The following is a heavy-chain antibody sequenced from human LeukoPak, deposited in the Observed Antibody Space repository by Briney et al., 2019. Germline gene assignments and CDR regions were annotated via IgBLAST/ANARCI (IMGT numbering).Heavy chain of an antibody. D-gene: IGHD6-13*01. CDR3: ARPGYSSSWFDAFDI. Sequence: KPGESLKISCKGSGYRFTSYWIGWVRQMPGKGLEWMGIIYPGDSDTRYSPSFQGQVTISADKSISTAYLQWSSLKASDTAMYYCARPGYSSSWFDAFDIWGQGTMVTVSS. CDR1: GYRFTSYW. V-gene: IGHV5-51*01. CDR2: IYPGDSDT. J-gene: IGHJ3*02.